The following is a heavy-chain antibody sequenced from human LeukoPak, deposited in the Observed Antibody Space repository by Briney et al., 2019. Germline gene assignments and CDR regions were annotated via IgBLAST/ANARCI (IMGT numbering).Heavy chain of an antibody. CDR2: IYYSGST. Sequence: ASETLSLTCTVSGGSISSYYRSWIRQPPGKGLEWIGYIYYSGSTNYNPSLKSRVTISVDTSKNQFSLKLSSVTAADTAVYYCARAPSGSYYPDAFDIWGQGTMVTVSS. J-gene: IGHJ3*02. CDR1: GGSISSYY. CDR3: ARAPSGSYYPDAFDI. V-gene: IGHV4-59*01. D-gene: IGHD1-26*01.